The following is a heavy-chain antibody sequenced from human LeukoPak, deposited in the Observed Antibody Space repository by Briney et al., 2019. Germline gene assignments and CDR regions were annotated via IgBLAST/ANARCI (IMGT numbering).Heavy chain of an antibody. J-gene: IGHJ5*02. CDR3: ARVSSPLQYNWFDP. V-gene: IGHV1-2*06. CDR1: WNTFPSHY. Sequence: ASVKVSCQAFWNTFPSHYINWGRPAPGQGVGWVGRINPNSGDTNYAQKFQGRVTMTRDTSISTAYMELSRLRSDDTAVYYCARVSSPLQYNWFDPWGQGTLVAVSS. D-gene: IGHD1-14*01. CDR2: INPNSGDT.